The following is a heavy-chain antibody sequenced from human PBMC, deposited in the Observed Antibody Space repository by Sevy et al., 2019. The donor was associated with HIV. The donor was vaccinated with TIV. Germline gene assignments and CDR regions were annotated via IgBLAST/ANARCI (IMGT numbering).Heavy chain of an antibody. CDR2: IYHSGNT. V-gene: IGHV4-4*02. CDR1: GGSISSVNW. CDR3: ARGGETPRGFDP. Sequence: SETLSLTCAVSGGSISSVNWWHWVRQPPGKGLEWIGEIYHSGNTNDNPSLKSRVTISVDNSKNQFSLNLYSVTAADTAVYYCARGGETPRGFDPWGQGSLVTVSS. J-gene: IGHJ5*02. D-gene: IGHD3-16*01.